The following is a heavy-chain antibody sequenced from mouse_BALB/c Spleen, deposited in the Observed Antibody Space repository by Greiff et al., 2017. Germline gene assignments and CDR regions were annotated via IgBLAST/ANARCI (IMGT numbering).Heavy chain of an antibody. CDR1: GFTFSSFG. CDR2: ISSGSSTI. V-gene: IGHV5-17*02. J-gene: IGHJ4*01. CDR3: AKPTFYYAMDY. Sequence: EVMLVESGGGLVQPGGSRKLSCAASGFTFSSFGMHWVRQAPEKGLEWVAYISSGSSTIYYADTVKGRFTISRDNPKNTLFLQMTSLRSEDTAMYYCAKPTFYYAMDYWGQGTSVTVSS.